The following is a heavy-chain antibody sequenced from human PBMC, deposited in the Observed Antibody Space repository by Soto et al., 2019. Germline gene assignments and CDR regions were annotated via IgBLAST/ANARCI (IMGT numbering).Heavy chain of an antibody. V-gene: IGHV1-3*01. Sequence: GASVKVSCKASGNAFTTYAVHWVRQAPGQRLEWMGWINAGNGDTKYSQKFQGRVTIARDTSASTVFMELSTLRSEDTAVYYCARGGEMAGNEWGYFDYGGHGTLVTASS. CDR3: ARGGEMAGNEWGYFDY. J-gene: IGHJ4*01. D-gene: IGHD2-15*01. CDR1: GNAFTTYA. CDR2: INAGNGDT.